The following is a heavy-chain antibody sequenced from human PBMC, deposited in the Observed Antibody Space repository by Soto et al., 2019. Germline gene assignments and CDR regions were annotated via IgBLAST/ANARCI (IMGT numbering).Heavy chain of an antibody. CDR2: IWYDGSNK. D-gene: IGHD1-1*01. J-gene: IGHJ6*02. Sequence: PGGSLRLSCAASGFTFSSYGMHWVRQAPGKGLEWVAVIWYDGSNKYYADSVKGRFTISRDNSKNTLYLQMNSLRAEDTAVYYCARVNGRYYYGMDVWAKGPRSPSP. V-gene: IGHV3-33*01. CDR3: ARVNGRYYYGMDV. CDR1: GFTFSSYG.